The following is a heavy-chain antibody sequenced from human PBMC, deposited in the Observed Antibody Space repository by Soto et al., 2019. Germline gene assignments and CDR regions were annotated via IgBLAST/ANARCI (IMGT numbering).Heavy chain of an antibody. J-gene: IGHJ4*02. D-gene: IGHD3-16*02. V-gene: IGHV3-23*01. CDR3: AKTSSYDYFWGDYRYFFDS. CDR2: ISGGGDRI. Sequence: EVHLLESGGGLVQPGGSLRLSCAASGFPFNTHGMTWVRQVPGKGLEWVSGISGGGDRIQYADAVKGRFTISRDNSKNTVDLQMTSLRAEDTAIYYCAKTSSYDYFWGDYRYFFDSWGQGSVVSVSS. CDR1: GFPFNTHG.